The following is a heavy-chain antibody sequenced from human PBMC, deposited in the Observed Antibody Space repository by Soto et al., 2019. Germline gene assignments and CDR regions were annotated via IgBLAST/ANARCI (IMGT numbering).Heavy chain of an antibody. J-gene: IGHJ4*02. CDR2: IYYSGST. Sequence: QVQLQESGPGLVKPSQTLSLTCTVSGGSISSGGYYWSWIRQHPGKGLEWIGYIYYSGSTYYNPSLKSRVTISVVTSKNQFSLKLSSVTAADTAVYYCARDYRIRGVAPYYFDYWGQGTLVTVSS. CDR3: ARDYRIRGVAPYYFDY. V-gene: IGHV4-31*03. CDR1: GGSISSGGYY. D-gene: IGHD3-10*01.